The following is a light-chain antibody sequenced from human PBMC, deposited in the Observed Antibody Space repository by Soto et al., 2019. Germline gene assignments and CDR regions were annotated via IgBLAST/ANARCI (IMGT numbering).Light chain of an antibody. J-gene: IGKJ1*01. CDR3: QPYASSRT. Sequence: SCGASQSVSNNYLAWYQQKPGQAPRRLIYGASSRATGIADGFSGSGSGVYVFLINSCLDPEYAVVYYGQPYASSRTFGEGTKVDIK. CDR2: GAS. CDR1: QSVSNNY. V-gene: IGKV3-20*01.